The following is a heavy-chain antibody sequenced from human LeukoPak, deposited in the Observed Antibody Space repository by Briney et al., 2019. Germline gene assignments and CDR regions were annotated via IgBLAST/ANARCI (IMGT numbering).Heavy chain of an antibody. J-gene: IGHJ4*02. CDR1: GGSFSGYY. V-gene: IGHV4-34*01. Sequence: SETLSLTCAVYGGSFSGYYWSWIRQPPGKRLEWIGEINHSGSTNYNPSLKSRVTISVDTSKNQFSLKLSSVTAADTAVYYCARKGRWVGATLYYFDYWGQGTLVTVSS. CDR3: ARKGRWVGATLYYFDY. D-gene: IGHD1-26*01. CDR2: INHSGST.